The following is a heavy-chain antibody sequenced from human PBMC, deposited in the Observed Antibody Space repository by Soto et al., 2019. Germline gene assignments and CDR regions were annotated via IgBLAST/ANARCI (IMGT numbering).Heavy chain of an antibody. CDR1: GFTFNTFP. CDR3: VRDYQYGVDM. D-gene: IGHD2-8*01. J-gene: IGHJ3*02. V-gene: IGHV3-48*01. CDR2: ISSNSDAM. Sequence: EVQLVESGGGFVQPGGSLRLSCAASGFTFNTFPMNWVRLAPGKGLEWLSHISSNSDAMYYADSVKGRFTISRDNARKSLYLQMNSLLVDDTAVYYCVRDYQYGVDMWGQGTMVTVSS.